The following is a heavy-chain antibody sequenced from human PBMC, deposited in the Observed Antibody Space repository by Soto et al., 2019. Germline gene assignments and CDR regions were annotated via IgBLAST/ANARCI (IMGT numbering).Heavy chain of an antibody. V-gene: IGHV1-18*01. CDR2: IRAYNGNT. CDR1: GYTFTSYG. D-gene: IGHD4-17*01. J-gene: IGHJ3*02. CDR3: ARDFVRLPAYINHTSDDYGDYDPDAFDI. Sequence: GASVKVSCKASGYTFTSYGISWVRQAPGQGLEWMGWIRAYNGNTNYAQKLQGRVTMTTDTSTSTAYMELRSLRSDDTAVYYCARDFVRLPAYINHTSDDYGDYDPDAFDIWGQGTMVTVSS.